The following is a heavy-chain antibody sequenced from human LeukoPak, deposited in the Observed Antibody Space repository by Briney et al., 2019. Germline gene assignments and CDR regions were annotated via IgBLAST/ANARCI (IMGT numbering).Heavy chain of an antibody. CDR2: TYYRSKWYN. D-gene: IGHD3-22*01. V-gene: IGHV6-1*01. Sequence: SRTLSLTCAISGDSVSSNSAAWNWIRQSPSRGLEWLGRTYYRSKWYNDYAVSVKSRITINPDTSKNQFSLQLNSVTPEDTAVYYCARETHMSSGYYRYYYYYGMDVWGQGTTVTVSS. CDR3: ARETHMSSGYYRYYYYYGMDV. CDR1: GDSVSSNSAA. J-gene: IGHJ6*02.